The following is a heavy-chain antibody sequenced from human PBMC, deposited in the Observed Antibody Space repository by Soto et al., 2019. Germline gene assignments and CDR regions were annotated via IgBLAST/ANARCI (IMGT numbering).Heavy chain of an antibody. CDR1: GFTFSSYW. CDR2: INSDGSST. CDR3: ARDRYGAIFGVVIQPYGMDV. Sequence: GGSLRLSCAASGFTFSSYWMHWVRQAPGKGLVWVSRINSDGSSTSYADSVKGRFTISRDNAKNTLYLQMNSLRAEDTAVYYCARDRYGAIFGVVIQPYGMDVWGQGTTVTVSS. D-gene: IGHD3-3*01. V-gene: IGHV3-74*01. J-gene: IGHJ6*02.